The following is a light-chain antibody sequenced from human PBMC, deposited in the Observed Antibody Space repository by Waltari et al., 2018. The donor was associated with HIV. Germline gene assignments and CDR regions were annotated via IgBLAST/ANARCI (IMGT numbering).Light chain of an antibody. J-gene: IGKJ1*01. CDR2: KVS. CDR1: QTIDTW. V-gene: IGKV1-5*03. Sequence: DIQMTQSPSTLSASVGDRVTITCRASQTIDTWLAWYQQKPGKAPKLLIYKVSTLQIVVPSRFSGSGSGTEFTLTINSLQPDDFATYYCQQDHSYSPTFGPGTKV. CDR3: QQDHSYSPT.